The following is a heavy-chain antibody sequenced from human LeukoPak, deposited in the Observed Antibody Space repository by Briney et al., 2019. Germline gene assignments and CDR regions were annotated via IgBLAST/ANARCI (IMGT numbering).Heavy chain of an antibody. J-gene: IGHJ4*02. V-gene: IGHV4-59*08. CDR3: ARRGAFNALNC. Sequence: SETLSLTCTVFGASIDSDHWSWIRQPPGKGLEWIGYIHYSGSAHYNRSLQSRLTMSVDTSKNQFSLKLRSVTAADTAVYYCARRGAFNALNCWGRGTLVTVSS. D-gene: IGHD2-15*01. CDR2: IHYSGSA. CDR1: GASIDSDH.